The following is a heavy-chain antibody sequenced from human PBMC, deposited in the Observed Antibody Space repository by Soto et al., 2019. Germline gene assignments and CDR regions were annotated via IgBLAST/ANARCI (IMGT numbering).Heavy chain of an antibody. D-gene: IGHD2-2*02. CDR1: GYTFTSYG. Sequence: ASVKVSCKASGYTFTSYGISWVRQAPGQRLEWMGWISAYNGNTNYAQKLQGRVTMTTDTSQSTTHMELRSLRSDATAVYYCARAGCSSTSCYIGYYYYYYMDVWGKGPTVTVSS. J-gene: IGHJ6*03. CDR2: ISAYNGNT. CDR3: ARAGCSSTSCYIGYYYYYYMDV. V-gene: IGHV1-18*01.